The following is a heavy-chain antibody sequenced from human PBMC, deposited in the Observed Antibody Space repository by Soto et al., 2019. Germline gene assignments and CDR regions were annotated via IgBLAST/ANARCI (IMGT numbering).Heavy chain of an antibody. D-gene: IGHD2-15*01. V-gene: IGHV1-18*01. CDR3: AGGGGGVLGYCSGGSCFSDY. CDR1: GYTFTSYG. CDR2: ISAYNGHT. J-gene: IGHJ4*02. Sequence: QVQLVQSGAEVKKPGASVKVSCKASGYTFTSYGISWVRQAPGQGLEWMGWISAYNGHTKYAQKPPGRVNMTTDPSPSTAYMELRSLRSDDTAVYYCAGGGGGVLGYCSGGSCFSDYWGQGTLVTVSS.